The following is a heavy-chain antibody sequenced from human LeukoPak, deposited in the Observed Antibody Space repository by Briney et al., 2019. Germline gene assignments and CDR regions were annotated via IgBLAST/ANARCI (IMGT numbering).Heavy chain of an antibody. CDR1: GFTFSSYW. J-gene: IGHJ2*01. V-gene: IGHV3-74*01. D-gene: IGHD4-17*01. CDR3: ATFGDYVTYFDL. CDR2: INSDGSST. Sequence: PWGSLRLSCAASGFTFSSYWMHGVRQAPGKGLVWVSRINSDGSSTAYADSVKGRFTISRDNAEKTLYLQMNSLRAEDTAVYYCATFGDYVTYFDLWGRGTLVTVSS.